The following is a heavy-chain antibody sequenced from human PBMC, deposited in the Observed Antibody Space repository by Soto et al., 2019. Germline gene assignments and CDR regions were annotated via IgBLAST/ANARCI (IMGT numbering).Heavy chain of an antibody. Sequence: EVELVESGGDLVQPGGSLKLSCTGLGFNFSGSALHWVRQPSGKGLEWVGRIRGRAKKYATSYAASVRGRFYLSRDDSKNTAFLQMNSLRDEDTGVSFCCGRGGDSLQDIWGQGTLVTVSS. J-gene: IGHJ4*02. CDR2: IRGRAKKYAT. CDR3: CGRGGDSLQDI. CDR1: GFNFSGSA. D-gene: IGHD4-17*01. V-gene: IGHV3-73*01.